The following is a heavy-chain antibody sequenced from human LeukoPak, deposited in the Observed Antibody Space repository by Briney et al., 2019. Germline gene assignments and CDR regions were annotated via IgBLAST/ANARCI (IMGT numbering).Heavy chain of an antibody. D-gene: IGHD6-13*01. CDR1: GFKFSSYS. Sequence: GGSLRLSCAASGFKFSSYSMKWVRQAPGKGLEWVSFISSSSSYIYYADSVKGRFTISRDNAKNSLYLQMNSLRAEDTAVYYCARFIAAPYYFDYWGRGTLVTVSS. CDR3: ARFIAAPYYFDY. CDR2: ISSSSSYI. V-gene: IGHV3-21*01. J-gene: IGHJ4*02.